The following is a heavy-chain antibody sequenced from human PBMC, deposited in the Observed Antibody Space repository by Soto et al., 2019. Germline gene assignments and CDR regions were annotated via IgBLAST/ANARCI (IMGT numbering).Heavy chain of an antibody. V-gene: IGHV3-15*01. CDR2: IKSKTDGGTT. Sequence: GGSLRLSCAASGFTFSNAWMSWVRQAPGKGLEWVGRIKSKTDGGTTDYAAPVKGRFTISRDDSKNTLYLQMNSLKTEDTVVYYCTTTSFEYSSTDAFDIWGQGTMVTVSS. CDR3: TTTSFEYSSTDAFDI. CDR1: GFTFSNAW. J-gene: IGHJ3*02. D-gene: IGHD6-6*01.